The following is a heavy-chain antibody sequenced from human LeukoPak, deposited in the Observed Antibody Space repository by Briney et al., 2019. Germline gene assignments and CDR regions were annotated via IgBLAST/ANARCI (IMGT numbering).Heavy chain of an antibody. V-gene: IGHV3-21*04. J-gene: IGHJ4*02. Sequence: GGSLRLSCAASGFTFSSYSMNRVRQAPGKGLEWVSSISSSSSYIYYADSVKGRFTISRDNAKNSLYLQMNSLRAEDTALYYCARTYSSRWYVDYWGQGTLVTVSS. D-gene: IGHD6-13*01. CDR3: ARTYSSRWYVDY. CDR1: GFTFSSYS. CDR2: ISSSSSYI.